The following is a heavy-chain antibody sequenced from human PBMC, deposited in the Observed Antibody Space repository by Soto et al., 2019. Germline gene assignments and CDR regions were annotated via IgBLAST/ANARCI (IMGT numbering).Heavy chain of an antibody. CDR1: GGTFTNYP. CDR2: IIPMFGTT. V-gene: IGHV1-69*01. CDR3: AREATPYTSSWHHFDY. J-gene: IGHJ4*02. D-gene: IGHD6-13*01. Sequence: QVQLVQSGAEVKKPGSSVKVSCKASGGTFTNYPINWVRQAPGQGLDWMGGIIPMFGTTNYAQKFQGRVTITADESTTTAYIELSSLRSEDTAVYYCAREATPYTSSWHHFDYWGQGTLVTVSS.